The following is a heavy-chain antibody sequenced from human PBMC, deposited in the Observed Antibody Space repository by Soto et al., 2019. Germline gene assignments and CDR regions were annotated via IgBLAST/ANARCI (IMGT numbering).Heavy chain of an antibody. V-gene: IGHV3-30-3*01. Sequence: QVQLVESGGGVVQPGRSLRLSCAASGFTFSSYAMHWVRQAPGKGLEWVAVISYDGSNKYYADSVKGRFTISRDNSKNTLYLQMNSLRAEDTAVYYCAREDPSRTWGQGTLVTVSS. CDR1: GFTFSSYA. CDR3: AREDPSRT. CDR2: ISYDGSNK. J-gene: IGHJ5*02.